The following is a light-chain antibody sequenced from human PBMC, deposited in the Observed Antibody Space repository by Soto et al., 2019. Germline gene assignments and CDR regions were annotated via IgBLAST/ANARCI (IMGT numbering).Light chain of an antibody. Sequence: EIVMTQSPATLSVSPGERATLSCRASQSVSSNLAWYQQKPGQAPRLLIYGASTRVTNIPARFSGSGSGTEFTLTISSLQSEDFAVYYCQQYNNWPPLTFGQGTKVEIK. CDR3: QQYNNWPPLT. CDR1: QSVSSN. CDR2: GAS. V-gene: IGKV3-15*01. J-gene: IGKJ1*01.